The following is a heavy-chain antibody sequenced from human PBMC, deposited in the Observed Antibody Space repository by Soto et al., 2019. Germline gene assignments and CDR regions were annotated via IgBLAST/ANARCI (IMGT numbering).Heavy chain of an antibody. CDR3: VRGDDGADRDYSGLDV. CDR2: IHYSGSD. D-gene: IGHD4-17*01. V-gene: IGHV4-30-4*01. Sequence: QVQLQESGPGLVRPSQTLSLTCTVSGGSISSDHYHWTWIRQTPGKGLEWIGYIHYSGSDYYTPSLQRRVTMSVETSKNLFSLELSSVTAADTAVYFCVRGDDGADRDYSGLDVWGQGTTVTVSS. CDR1: GGSISSDHYH. J-gene: IGHJ6*02.